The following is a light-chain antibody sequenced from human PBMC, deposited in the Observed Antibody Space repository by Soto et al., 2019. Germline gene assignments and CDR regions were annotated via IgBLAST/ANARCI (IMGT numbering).Light chain of an antibody. Sequence: DIQMKQSPSALSASVGDRVTIPCRACQSISSWLARDQQQPGKPHKLLIFDASILESGVPSWCSGSGSGAQFTTIISSLQPDDFAPYYCHQYNSYLRPFGQGTKVDI. V-gene: IGKV1-5*01. CDR3: HQYNSYLRP. CDR1: QSISSW. J-gene: IGKJ1*01. CDR2: DAS.